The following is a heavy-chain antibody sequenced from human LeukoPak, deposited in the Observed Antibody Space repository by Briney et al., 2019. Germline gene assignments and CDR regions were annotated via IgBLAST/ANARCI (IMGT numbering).Heavy chain of an antibody. Sequence: SETLSLTCTVSGGSISSSSYYWGWIRQPPGKGLEWIGSIYYSGSTYYNPSLKSRVTISVDTSKNRFSLKLSSVTAADTAVYYCARLYYYDSSGFDYWGQGTLVTVSS. V-gene: IGHV4-39*01. CDR2: IYYSGST. J-gene: IGHJ4*02. D-gene: IGHD3-22*01. CDR1: GGSISSSSYY. CDR3: ARLYYYDSSGFDY.